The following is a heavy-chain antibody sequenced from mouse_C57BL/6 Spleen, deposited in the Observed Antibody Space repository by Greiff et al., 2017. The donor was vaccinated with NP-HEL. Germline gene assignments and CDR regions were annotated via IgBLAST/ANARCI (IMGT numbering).Heavy chain of an antibody. CDR3: AKCLYGIWYFDD. J-gene: IGHJ1*03. D-gene: IGHD2-1*01. V-gene: IGHV1-64*01. Sequence: VQLQQPGAELVKPGASVKLSCKASGYTFTSYWMHWVKQRPGQGLEWIGMIHPNSGSTNYNEKFKSKATLTVDKSSSTAYMQLSSLTSEDSAVYYCAKCLYGIWYFDDWGTGTTLTVSS. CDR1: GYTFTSYW. CDR2: IHPNSGST.